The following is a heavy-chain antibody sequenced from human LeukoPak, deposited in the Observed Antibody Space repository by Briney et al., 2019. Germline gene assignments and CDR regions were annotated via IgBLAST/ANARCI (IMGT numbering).Heavy chain of an antibody. CDR1: GYTFNTYG. CDR3: ARRGGKNYGDYLLYYYYMDV. V-gene: IGHV1-18*01. Sequence: ASVKVSCKTSGYTFNTYGITWVRQAPGQGLEWMGWISGFNAATNYAQKFQGRVTMTRDTSTSTAYMELRSLRSDDTAMYYCARRGGKNYGDYLLYYYYMDVWGKGTTVTVSS. J-gene: IGHJ6*03. D-gene: IGHD4-17*01. CDR2: ISGFNAAT.